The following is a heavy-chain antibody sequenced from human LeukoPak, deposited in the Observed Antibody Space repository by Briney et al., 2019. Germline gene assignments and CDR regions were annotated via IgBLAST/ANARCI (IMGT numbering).Heavy chain of an antibody. V-gene: IGHV3-21*01. CDR1: GFTFSSYN. CDR3: ARDPYSGNYGAYYYYYMDV. D-gene: IGHD1-26*01. Sequence: GGSLRLSCAASGFTFSSYNMNWVRQAPGKGLEWVSSITSSSTYIYYADSVRGRFTISRDNAKNSLYLQMNSLRAEDTAVYFCARDPYSGNYGAYYYYYMDVWGKGTTVTISS. CDR2: ITSSSTYI. J-gene: IGHJ6*03.